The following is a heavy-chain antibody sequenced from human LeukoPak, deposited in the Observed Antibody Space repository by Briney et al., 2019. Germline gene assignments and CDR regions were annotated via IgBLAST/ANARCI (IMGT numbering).Heavy chain of an antibody. V-gene: IGHV4-34*01. Sequence: SETLSLTCTVSGGSISSYYWSWIRQPPGKGLEWIGEINHSGSTNYNPSLKSRVTISVDTSKNQFSLKLSSVTAADTAVYYCARGHSGWPYYYYYYYMDVWGKGTTVTVSS. CDR3: ARGHSGWPYYYYYYYMDV. CDR2: INHSGST. CDR1: GGSISSYY. J-gene: IGHJ6*03. D-gene: IGHD6-19*01.